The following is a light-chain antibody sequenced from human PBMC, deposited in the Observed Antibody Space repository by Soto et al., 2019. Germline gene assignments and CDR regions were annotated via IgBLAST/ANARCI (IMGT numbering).Light chain of an antibody. CDR3: QQYVNYPIT. J-gene: IGKJ5*01. Sequence: DIQMTQSPSTLSGSVGDRVTITCRASQTISSWLAWYQQKPGKAPKLLIYKASTLKSGVPSRFSGSGSGTEFTLTISSLQPDDFATYYCQQYVNYPITFGQGTRLEIK. V-gene: IGKV1-5*03. CDR2: KAS. CDR1: QTISSW.